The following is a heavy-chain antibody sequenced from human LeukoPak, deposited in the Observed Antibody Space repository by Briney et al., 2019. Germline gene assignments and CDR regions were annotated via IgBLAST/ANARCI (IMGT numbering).Heavy chain of an antibody. J-gene: IGHJ1*01. CDR2: ISYDGSNK. CDR1: GFTFSSYG. CDR3: AQQVGYCSSGSCYFTY. D-gene: IGHD2-15*01. V-gene: IGHV3-30*03. Sequence: GGSLRLSCAASGFTFSSYGMHWVRQAPGKGLEWVAVISYDGSNKYYADSVKGRFTISRDNSKNTLYLQMNSLRAEDTAVYYCAQQVGYCSSGSCYFTYWGQGTLVTVSS.